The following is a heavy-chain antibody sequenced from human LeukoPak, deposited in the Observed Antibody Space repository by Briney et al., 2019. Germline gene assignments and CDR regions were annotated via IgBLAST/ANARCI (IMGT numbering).Heavy chain of an antibody. J-gene: IGHJ4*02. D-gene: IGHD3-10*01. CDR2: IKQDGSEK. CDR3: ARDPLWFGGWYFDY. Sequence: PGGSLRLSCAASGFTFSSYWMSWVPQAPGKGLEWVANIKQDGSEKYYVDSVKGPFTISRDNAKNSLYLQMNSLRAEDTAVYYCARDPLWFGGWYFDYWGQGTLVTVSS. CDR1: GFTFSSYW. V-gene: IGHV3-7*03.